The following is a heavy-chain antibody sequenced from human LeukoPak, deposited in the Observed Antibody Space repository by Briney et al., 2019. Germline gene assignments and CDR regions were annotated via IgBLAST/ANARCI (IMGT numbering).Heavy chain of an antibody. CDR1: GLTVNDNY. D-gene: IGHD4-17*01. Sequence: GGSLRLSCALSGLTVNDNYMSWVRQAPGKGLEWVSLIFPDGQTYYADFVQGRFSIPRDMSRNILFLDMSSLRAEDTAVFFCARANPVYGDFDYWGQGTLVTVSS. CDR2: IFPDGQT. J-gene: IGHJ4*02. CDR3: ARANPVYGDFDY. V-gene: IGHV3-53*01.